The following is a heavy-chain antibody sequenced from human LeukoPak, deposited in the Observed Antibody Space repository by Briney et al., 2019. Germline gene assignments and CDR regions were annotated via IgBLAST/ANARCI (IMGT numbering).Heavy chain of an antibody. CDR2: ISSSSSYI. Sequence: NTGGSLRHSCAASGFTYSSYSMNWVRQAPGKGLEWVSSISSSSSYIYYADSVKGRFTISRDNAKNSLYLQMNSLRAEDTAVYYCASELPYYDILTGSDYGMDVWGQGTTVTVSS. CDR1: GFTYSSYS. D-gene: IGHD3-9*01. CDR3: ASELPYYDILTGSDYGMDV. J-gene: IGHJ6*02. V-gene: IGHV3-21*01.